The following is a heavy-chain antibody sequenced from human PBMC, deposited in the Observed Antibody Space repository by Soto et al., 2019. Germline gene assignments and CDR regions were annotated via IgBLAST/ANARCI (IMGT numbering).Heavy chain of an antibody. CDR2: IIPIFGTA. Sequence: QVQLVQSGAEVRKPGSSVKVSCKASGCTFSRHAISWVRQAPGQGLEWMGGIIPIFGTANHPQKFQGRVTIIADEATGTVYMELSSMRAEDAAMDYCARGWGYDSNDYYYAYWGQGTLVIVSS. CDR1: GCTFSRHA. D-gene: IGHD3-22*01. CDR3: ARGWGYDSNDYYYAY. V-gene: IGHV1-69*01. J-gene: IGHJ4*02.